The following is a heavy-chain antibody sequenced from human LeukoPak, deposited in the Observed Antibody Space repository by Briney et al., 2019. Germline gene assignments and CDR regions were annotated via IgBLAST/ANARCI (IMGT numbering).Heavy chain of an antibody. V-gene: IGHV3-49*03. Sequence: PGGSLRLSCTASGFTFGDYAMSWFRQAPGKGLEWVGFIRSKAYGGTTEYAASVKGRFTISRDDSKSIAYLQMNSLKTEDTAVYYCTRDTILVYYDSSGYYPFDYWGQGTLVTVSS. CDR3: TRDTILVYYDSSGYYPFDY. D-gene: IGHD3-22*01. J-gene: IGHJ4*02. CDR1: GFTFGDYA. CDR2: IRSKAYGGTT.